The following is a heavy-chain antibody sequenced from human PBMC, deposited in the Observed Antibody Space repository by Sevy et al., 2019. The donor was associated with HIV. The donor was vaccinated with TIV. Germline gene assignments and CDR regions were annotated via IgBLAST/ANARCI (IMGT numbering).Heavy chain of an antibody. D-gene: IGHD3-3*01. J-gene: IGHJ4*02. CDR3: AKDQFLEWLSYFDY. Sequence: GGSLGLSCAASGFTFSSYGMHWVRQAPGKGLEWVAVISYDGSNKYYADSVKGRFTISRDNSKNTLYLQMNSLRAEDTAVYYCAKDQFLEWLSYFDYWGQGTLVTVSS. CDR1: GFTFSSYG. CDR2: ISYDGSNK. V-gene: IGHV3-30*18.